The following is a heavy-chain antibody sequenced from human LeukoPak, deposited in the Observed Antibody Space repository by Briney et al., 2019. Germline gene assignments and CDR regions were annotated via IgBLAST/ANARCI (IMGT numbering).Heavy chain of an antibody. CDR3: ARVDIVAIGYYYMDV. CDR1: GGSISSSCYY. CDR2: IYYSGST. J-gene: IGHJ6*03. D-gene: IGHD5-12*01. Sequence: PSETLSLTCTVSGGSISSSCYYWGWIRQPPGKGLEWIGSIYYSGSTYYNPSLKSRVTISVDTSKNQFSLKLSSVTAADTAVYYCARVDIVAIGYYYMDVWGKGTTVTVSS. V-gene: IGHV4-39*01.